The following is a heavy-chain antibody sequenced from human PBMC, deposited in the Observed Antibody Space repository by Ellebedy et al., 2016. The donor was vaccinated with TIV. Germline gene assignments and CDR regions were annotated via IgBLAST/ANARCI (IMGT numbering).Heavy chain of an antibody. V-gene: IGHV1-24*01. CDR2: FDPEDDET. CDR1: GYTLTELS. CDR3: ATVFDGYRGLDY. Sequence: AASVKVSCKVSGYTLTELSMHWVRQAPGKGLEWMGGFDPEDDETIYAQKFQCRVTMTEDTSTDTAYMYLSSLRSEDTAVYYCATVFDGYRGLDYWGQGTLVTVSS. D-gene: IGHD5-24*01. J-gene: IGHJ4*02.